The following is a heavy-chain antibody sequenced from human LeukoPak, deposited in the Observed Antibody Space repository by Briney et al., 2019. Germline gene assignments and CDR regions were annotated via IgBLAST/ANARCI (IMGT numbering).Heavy chain of an antibody. CDR1: GYTLTELS. CDR3: ARVRVDTAMVAFDY. CDR2: FDPEDGET. V-gene: IGHV1-24*01. Sequence: ASVKVSCKVSGYTLTELSMHWVRQAPGKGLEWMGGFDPEDGETIYAQKFQGRVTMTEDTSTDTAYMELSRLRSDDTAVYYCARVRVDTAMVAFDYWGQGTLVTVSS. J-gene: IGHJ4*02. D-gene: IGHD5-18*01.